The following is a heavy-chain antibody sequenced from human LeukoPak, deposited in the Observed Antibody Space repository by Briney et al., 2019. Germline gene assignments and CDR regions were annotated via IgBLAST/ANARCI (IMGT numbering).Heavy chain of an antibody. CDR1: GFTFSSYE. Sequence: GGSLRLSCAASGFTFSSYEMNWVRQAPGKGLEWVSYISSSGSTIYYADSVKGRFTISRDNSKNTLYLQMNSLRPEETAVYYCAKRFDSGTFAFDYWGQGTLVTVSS. CDR2: ISSSGSTI. J-gene: IGHJ4*02. D-gene: IGHD1-26*01. V-gene: IGHV3-48*03. CDR3: AKRFDSGTFAFDY.